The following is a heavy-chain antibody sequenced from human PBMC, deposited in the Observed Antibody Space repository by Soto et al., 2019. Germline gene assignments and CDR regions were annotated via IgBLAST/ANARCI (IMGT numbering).Heavy chain of an antibody. D-gene: IGHD6-13*01. Sequence: SETLSLTCNVSGGSITTTNYYWSWVRQPPGKGLEWIANVFYTGDTYNSPSFRSRVTISVDTSKNQFSLKLTSVTATDTAMYYCASLQVPGNFDYWGHGTLVTVSS. CDR2: VFYTGDT. CDR3: ASLQVPGNFDY. V-gene: IGHV4-39*01. CDR1: GGSITTTNYY. J-gene: IGHJ4*01.